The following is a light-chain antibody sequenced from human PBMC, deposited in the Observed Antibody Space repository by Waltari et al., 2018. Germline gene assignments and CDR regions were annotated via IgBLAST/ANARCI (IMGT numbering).Light chain of an antibody. CDR3: ATWDGRVNGVL. CDR1: NHNIGSGH. CDR2: SND. V-gene: IGLV1-44*01. J-gene: IGLJ2*01. Sequence: QSVLTQAPSVSGTPGQRVTISCSGTNHNIGSGHVIWYQQVPGMSPKLLIYSNDQRPSGVPDRFSGSKSGTSASLAISGPQSEDEADYYCATWDGRVNGVLFGGGTKVTVL.